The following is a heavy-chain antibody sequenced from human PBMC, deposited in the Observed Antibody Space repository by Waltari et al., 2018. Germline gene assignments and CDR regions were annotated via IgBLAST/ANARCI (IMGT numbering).Heavy chain of an antibody. J-gene: IGHJ4*01. CDR2: IKSQNDGATT. CDR1: GFRFTPAW. Sequence: EVQMVESGGVSLKPGASLRLPCVPSGFRFTPAWLTWVRQAPGKGLEWVGRIKSQNDGATTDFAASVRGRFSISRDDSQNMVFLQMNSLRTEDTAVYYCTTLDAPWGGWGHGTLVTVSS. V-gene: IGHV3-15*01. CDR3: TTLDAPWGG. D-gene: IGHD7-27*01.